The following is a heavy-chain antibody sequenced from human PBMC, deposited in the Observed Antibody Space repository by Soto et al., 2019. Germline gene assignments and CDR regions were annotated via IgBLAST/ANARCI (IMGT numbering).Heavy chain of an antibody. CDR3: ARDYYGSGSYYNVPGNYYGMDV. CDR2: IIPIFGTA. V-gene: IGHV1-69*13. J-gene: IGHJ6*02. Sequence: GASVKVSCKASGGTFSSYAISWVRQAPGQGLEWMGGIIPIFGTANYAQKFQGRVTITAGESTSTAYMELSSLRSEDTAVYYCARDYYGSGSYYNVPGNYYGMDVWGQGTTVTVSS. D-gene: IGHD3-10*01. CDR1: GGTFSSYA.